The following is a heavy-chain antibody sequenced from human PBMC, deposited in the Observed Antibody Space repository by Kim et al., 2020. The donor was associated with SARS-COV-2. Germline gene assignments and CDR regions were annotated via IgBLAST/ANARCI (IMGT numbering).Heavy chain of an antibody. J-gene: IGHJ4*01. CDR2: ISGSGGST. CDR3: AKDHEKGRITIFGVVIMGGTDY. Sequence: GGSLRLSCAASGFTFSSYAMSWVRQAPGKGLEWVSAISGSGGSTYYADYVKGWFTISRDNSKNTLYLQMNSLRAEDTAVYYCAKDHEKGRITIFGVVIMGGTDYWSHVTLVNGSS. D-gene: IGHD3-3*01. CDR1: GFTFSSYA. V-gene: IGHV3-23*01.